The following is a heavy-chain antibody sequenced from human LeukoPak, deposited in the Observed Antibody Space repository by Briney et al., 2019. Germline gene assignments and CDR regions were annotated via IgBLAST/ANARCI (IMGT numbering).Heavy chain of an antibody. V-gene: IGHV3-30-3*01. CDR1: GFPFSSYS. CDR3: ARDLGRSGIGVVIYWYFDL. J-gene: IGHJ2*01. D-gene: IGHD3-22*01. CDR2: ISYDGSIK. Sequence: GRSLRLSCAASGFPFSSYSIHWVRQAPGKGLEWVAVISYDGSIKYYADSAKGRFTISRDNSKNTLLLQLNSLKAEDTAVYYCARDLGRSGIGVVIYWYFDLWGRGTLVTVSS.